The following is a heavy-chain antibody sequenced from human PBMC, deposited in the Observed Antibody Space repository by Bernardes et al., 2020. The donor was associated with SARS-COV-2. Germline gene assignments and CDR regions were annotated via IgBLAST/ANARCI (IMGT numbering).Heavy chain of an antibody. Sequence: ASVKVSCMVSGYTLTEISIHWVRQAPGRGLEWMGGFDPEEDETIYAQKFQGRLIMTEDTSTDTAYMELSSLRSEDTAVYFCATGPSILAGLDVWGQGTSVTVSS. CDR3: ATGPSILAGLDV. J-gene: IGHJ6*02. CDR2: FDPEEDET. V-gene: IGHV1-24*01. D-gene: IGHD3-3*01. CDR1: GYTLTEIS.